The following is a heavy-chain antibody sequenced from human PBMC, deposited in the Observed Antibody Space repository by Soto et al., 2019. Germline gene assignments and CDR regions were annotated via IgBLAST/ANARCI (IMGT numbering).Heavy chain of an antibody. Sequence: QVQLVQSGAEVKKPGASVKVSCKASGYTFTSYAMHWVRQAPGQRLEWMGWINAGNGNTKYSQKFQGRVTITRDTSASTAYMELSSLRSEDTAVYYCARDKGSSGWYEAAYYFDYWGQGTLVTVSS. CDR3: ARDKGSSGWYEAAYYFDY. CDR1: GYTFTSYA. D-gene: IGHD6-19*01. CDR2: INAGNGNT. J-gene: IGHJ4*02. V-gene: IGHV1-3*01.